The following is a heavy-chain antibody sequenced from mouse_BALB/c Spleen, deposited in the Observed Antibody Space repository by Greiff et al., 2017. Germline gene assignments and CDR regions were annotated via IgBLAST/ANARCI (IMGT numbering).Heavy chain of an antibody. CDR1: GYTFTSYW. CDR2: IYPSDSYT. V-gene: IGHV1-69*02. D-gene: IGHD1-1*01. CDR3: TRTDYGSSQYYFDY. Sequence: VQLQQPGAELVRPGASVKLSCKASGYTFTSYWINWVKQRPGQGLEWIGNIYPSDSYTNYNQKFKDKATLTVDKSSSTAYMQLSSPTSEDSAVYYCTRTDYGSSQYYFDYWGQGTTLTVSS. J-gene: IGHJ2*01.